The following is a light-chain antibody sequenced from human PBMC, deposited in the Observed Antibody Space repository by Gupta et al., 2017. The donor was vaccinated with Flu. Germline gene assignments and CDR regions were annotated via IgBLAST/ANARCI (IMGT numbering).Light chain of an antibody. CDR1: QDISSY. J-gene: IGKJ4*01. CDR3: QQLNSYPAIT. CDR2: AAS. Sequence: DIQLTQSPSFLSASVGDRVTITCRASQDISSYLAWYQQKPGKAPKLLIYAASTLQSGVPSRFSGSGSGTEFTLTISSLQPEDFATYYCQQLNSYPAITFGGGTKVEIK. V-gene: IGKV1-9*01.